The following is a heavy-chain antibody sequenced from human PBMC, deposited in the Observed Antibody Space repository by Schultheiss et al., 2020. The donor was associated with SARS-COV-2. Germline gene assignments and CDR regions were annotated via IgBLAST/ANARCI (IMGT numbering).Heavy chain of an antibody. Sequence: GGSLRLSCAASGFTFSSYAMHWVRQAPGKGLEWVAVISYDGSNKYYADSVKGRFTISRDNSKNTLYLQMNSLRAEDTAVYYCACTPPFDYWGQGTLVTVSS. J-gene: IGHJ4*02. V-gene: IGHV3-30*07. CDR1: GFTFSSYA. CDR2: ISYDGSNK. D-gene: IGHD2-15*01. CDR3: ACTPPFDY.